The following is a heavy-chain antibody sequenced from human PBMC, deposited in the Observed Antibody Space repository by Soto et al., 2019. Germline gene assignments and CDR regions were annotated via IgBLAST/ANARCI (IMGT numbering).Heavy chain of an antibody. D-gene: IGHD1-26*01. J-gene: IGHJ4*02. CDR2: ISGSGGST. CDR3: AKPRIVGATSDFDY. V-gene: IGHV3-23*01. Sequence: PGGSLRLSCAASGFTFSSYAMSWVRQAPGKGLEWVSTISGSGGSTYYADSVKGRFAISRDNSKNTLYLQMNSLRAEDTAVYYCAKPRIVGATSDFDYWGQGTLVTVSS. CDR1: GFTFSSYA.